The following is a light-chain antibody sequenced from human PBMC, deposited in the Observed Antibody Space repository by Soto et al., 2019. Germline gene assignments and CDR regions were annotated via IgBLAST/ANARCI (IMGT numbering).Light chain of an antibody. CDR3: QHYSSSPIT. J-gene: IGKJ5*01. CDR2: GAS. CDR1: QSVSSSY. Sequence: EIVLTQSPGTLSLSPGERATLSCRASQSVSSSYLAWYQQKSGQAPRLLLYGASSRATGIPDRFSGSGSGTDSTITSSRLEPEDFAVFYCQHYSSSPITFGQGTRLEIK. V-gene: IGKV3-20*01.